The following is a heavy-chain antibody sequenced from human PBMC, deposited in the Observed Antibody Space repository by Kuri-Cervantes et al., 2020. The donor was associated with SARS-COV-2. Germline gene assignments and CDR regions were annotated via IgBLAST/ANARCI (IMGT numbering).Heavy chain of an antibody. D-gene: IGHD2-15*01. Sequence: GESLKISCAASGFTFSSYAMHWVRQAPGKGLEYVSAISSNGGSTYYADSVKGRFTISRDNSKNTLYLQMGSLRAEDMAVYYCAKWGGYCSGGSCSLPFQHWGQGTLVTVSS. CDR3: AKWGGYCSGGSCSLPFQH. V-gene: IGHV3-64*02. CDR1: GFTFSSYA. CDR2: ISSNGGST. J-gene: IGHJ1*01.